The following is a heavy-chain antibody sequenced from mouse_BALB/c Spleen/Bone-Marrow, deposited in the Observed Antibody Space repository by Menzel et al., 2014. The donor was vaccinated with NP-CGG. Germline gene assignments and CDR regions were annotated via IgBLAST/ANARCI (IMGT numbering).Heavy chain of an antibody. CDR1: GYTFTSYW. J-gene: IGHJ4*01. D-gene: IGHD3-1*01. CDR2: IDPSDSYT. Sequence: QVHVKQSGAELVKPGASVKLSCKASGYTFTSYWMHWVKQRPGQGLEWIGEIDPSDSYTNYNQKFKGKATSTVDKSSSTAYMQLSSLTSEDSAVYYCATARATSYAMDYWGQGTSVTVSS. V-gene: IGHV1-69*02. CDR3: ATARATSYAMDY.